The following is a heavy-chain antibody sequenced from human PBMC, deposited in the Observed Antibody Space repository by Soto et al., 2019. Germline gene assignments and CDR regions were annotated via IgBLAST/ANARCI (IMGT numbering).Heavy chain of an antibody. CDR2: IKSRAYGGTT. D-gene: IGHD3-16*01. V-gene: IGHV3-49*03. CDR3: TRLITPLDY. CDR1: GFTFGAYA. Sequence: SLSLSCTASGFTFGAYAMTWFRQAPGKGLEWIGFIKSRAYGGTTEYAASVKGRFTISRDDSKNTAYLQMNSLKTEDTAVYYCTRLITPLDYWGRGTLVTVSS. J-gene: IGHJ4*02.